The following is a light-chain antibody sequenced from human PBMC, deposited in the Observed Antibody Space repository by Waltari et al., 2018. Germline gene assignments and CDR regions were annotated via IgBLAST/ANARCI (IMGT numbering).Light chain of an antibody. Sequence: EIIMTQSPATLSLSPGERATLSCRASQNVNRNLAWYQQKPGQAPRLLIYGASIRATGIPARFSGSGSVTQFTLTINSLQSEDSAVYFCQQHNDWPPWTFGQGTKVELK. CDR3: QQHNDWPPWT. CDR2: GAS. V-gene: IGKV3-15*01. J-gene: IGKJ1*01. CDR1: QNVNRN.